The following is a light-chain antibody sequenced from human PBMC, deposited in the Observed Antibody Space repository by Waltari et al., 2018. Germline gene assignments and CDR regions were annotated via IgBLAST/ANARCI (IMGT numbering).Light chain of an antibody. CDR1: SSDVGGYNY. J-gene: IGLJ1*01. CDR3: CSYAGSYTFAV. V-gene: IGLV2-11*01. Sequence: QSALTQPRSVSGSPGQSVTISCTGTSSDVGGYNYVSWYQQHPGKAPKLMIYEVSNRPSGLSDRFSGSKSGNTASLTISGLQAEDEADYYCCSYAGSYTFAVFGTGTKVTV. CDR2: EVS.